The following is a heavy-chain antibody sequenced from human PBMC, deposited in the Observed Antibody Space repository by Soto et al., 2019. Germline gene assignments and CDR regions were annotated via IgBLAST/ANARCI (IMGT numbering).Heavy chain of an antibody. V-gene: IGHV5-51*01. D-gene: IGHD6-19*01. CDR3: ARQRRSGGSYLMGFDY. CDR2: IYPDDSDT. CDR1: GYRFYSYW. J-gene: IGHJ4*02. Sequence: GESLKISCVGSGYRFYSYWIAWVRQVPGRGLEWMGIIYPDDSDTRYSPSFEGQVTISADKSVNTAYLEWSNLKASDSAIYYCARQRRSGGSYLMGFDYWGQGDRVTVSS.